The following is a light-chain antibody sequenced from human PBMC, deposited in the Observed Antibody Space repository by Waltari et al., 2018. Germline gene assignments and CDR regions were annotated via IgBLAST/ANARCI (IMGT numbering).Light chain of an antibody. CDR2: QND. CDR1: KLEDKY. Sequence: SHKLTQPPSVSVSTGQTASIPCSGNKLEDKYVCWYQQKPGQSPVLLLYQNDKRPSGIPARLSGSKAGNRATRTISATQAMDEAGYYCQAWDSNTMLFGGVTELTVL. V-gene: IGLV3-1*01. J-gene: IGLJ2*01. CDR3: QAWDSNTML.